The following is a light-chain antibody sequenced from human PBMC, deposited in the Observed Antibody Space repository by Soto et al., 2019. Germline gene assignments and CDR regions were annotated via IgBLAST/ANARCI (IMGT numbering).Light chain of an antibody. CDR1: SSNIGTGYD. Sequence: QSVLTQSPSVSGAPGQRVTISCTGSSSNIGTGYDVHWYQHLPGTAPKLLIYGNTNRPSGVPDRFSGSKSGTSASLAITGLQAEDEADYYCQSYDSRLSGSVFGTGTKLTVL. CDR2: GNT. J-gene: IGLJ1*01. V-gene: IGLV1-40*01. CDR3: QSYDSRLSGSV.